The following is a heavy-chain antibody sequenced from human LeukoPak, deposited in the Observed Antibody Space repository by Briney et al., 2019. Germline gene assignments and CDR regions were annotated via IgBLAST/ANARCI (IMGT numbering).Heavy chain of an antibody. D-gene: IGHD3-22*01. CDR1: GFTFSSYS. CDR2: ISSSSSTI. CDR3: VRSSITMIVAIS. Sequence: GGSLRLSCAASGFTFSSYSMNWVRQAPGKGLEWVSYISSSSSTIYYADSVKGRFTISRDNAKNSLYLQMNSLRAEDTAVYYCVRSSITMIVAISWGQGTLVTVSS. V-gene: IGHV3-48*04. J-gene: IGHJ4*02.